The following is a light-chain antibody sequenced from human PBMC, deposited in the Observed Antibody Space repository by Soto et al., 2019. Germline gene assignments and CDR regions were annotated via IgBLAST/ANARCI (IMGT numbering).Light chain of an antibody. J-gene: IGLJ2*01. CDR3: SSYTPRRTVQ. V-gene: IGLV2-14*03. CDR2: DVY. Sequence: QSALTQPASVSGSPGQSITISCTGTSSDVGAYNFVSWYQHHPGKVPKVMIYDVYHRPSGVSNRFSGSKSGNTASLTISGRQAEEGVDYSCSSYTPRRTVQFGGGTKLTVL. CDR1: SSDVGAYNF.